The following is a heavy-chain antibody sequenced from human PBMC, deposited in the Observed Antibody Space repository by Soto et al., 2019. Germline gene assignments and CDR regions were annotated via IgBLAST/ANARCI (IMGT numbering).Heavy chain of an antibody. CDR2: IYYSGST. Sequence: ETLSLSCAVSGASISSSSYYWGWIRQPPGKGLEWIGSIYYSGSTYYNPSLKSRVTISVDTSKNQFSLKLSSVTAADTAVYYCARPLSYCGGDCYSNAFDIWGQGTMVTV. CDR1: GASISSSSYY. CDR3: ARPLSYCGGDCYSNAFDI. V-gene: IGHV4-39*01. J-gene: IGHJ3*02. D-gene: IGHD2-21*02.